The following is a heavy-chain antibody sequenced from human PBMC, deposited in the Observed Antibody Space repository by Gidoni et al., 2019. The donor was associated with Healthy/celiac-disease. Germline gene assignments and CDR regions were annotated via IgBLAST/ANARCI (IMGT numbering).Heavy chain of an antibody. CDR2: IIPILGIA. V-gene: IGHV1-69*04. CDR3: ARDRIVGATPIPFYYYYYGMDV. CDR1: GGTFSNYA. D-gene: IGHD1-26*01. Sequence: QVQLVQSGAEVKKPGSSVKVPCKASGGTFSNYAISWVRQAPGQGLEWMGRIIPILGIANYAQKFQGRVTITADKSTSTAYMELSSLRSEDTAVYYCARDRIVGATPIPFYYYYYGMDVWGQGTTVTVSS. J-gene: IGHJ6*02.